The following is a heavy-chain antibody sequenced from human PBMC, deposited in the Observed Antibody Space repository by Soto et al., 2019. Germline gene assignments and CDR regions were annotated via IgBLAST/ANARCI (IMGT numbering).Heavy chain of an antibody. V-gene: IGHV3-30-3*01. CDR2: VSFDGSNK. D-gene: IGHD6-13*01. CDR1: GFPFSTHA. CDR3: AREQTGITTAGGGRIDH. Sequence: QVQLVESGGGVVQPGRSLRLSCAASGFPFSTHALHWVRQAPGPGLECVAIVSFDGSNKYYADSVKGRFTISRDNSKNTLYLKMSGLTPEDTAVYYCAREQTGITTAGGGRIDHWGQGTRVTVSS. J-gene: IGHJ4*02.